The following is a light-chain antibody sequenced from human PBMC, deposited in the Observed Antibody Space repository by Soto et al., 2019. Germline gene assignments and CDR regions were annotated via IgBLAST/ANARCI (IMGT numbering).Light chain of an antibody. CDR2: DVT. V-gene: IGLV2-14*01. CDR3: SSYTITTSYV. CDR1: TNDVGLYNY. Sequence: QSALTQPASVSGSPGQSITISCTGTTNDVGLYNYVSWYQRHPGKAPKLMIYDVTNRPSGVSYSFSGSKSGNTASLTIYGLQVEDEAQYYCSSYTITTSYVFRTGTTVTVL. J-gene: IGLJ1*01.